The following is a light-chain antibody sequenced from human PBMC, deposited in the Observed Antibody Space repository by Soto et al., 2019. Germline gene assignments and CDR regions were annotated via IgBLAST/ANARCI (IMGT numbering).Light chain of an antibody. CDR2: GAS. J-gene: IGKJ5*01. V-gene: IGKV3-15*01. CDR3: QQRSNWPPIT. CDR1: QSVTTN. Sequence: RVVTQGAANLSVAPGGRAPFSCRPSQSVTTNMAWYQQKPGQAPRLLIYGASTRATGIPARFSGSGSGTDFSLTSSSLEPEDCAVYYSQQRSNWPPITFGQGTRLEI.